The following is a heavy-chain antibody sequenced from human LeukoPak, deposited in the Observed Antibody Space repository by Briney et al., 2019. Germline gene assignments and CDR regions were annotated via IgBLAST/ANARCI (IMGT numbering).Heavy chain of an antibody. J-gene: IGHJ4*02. V-gene: IGHV3-23*01. CDR2: ISTTGDST. CDR1: GFSFSNTG. Sequence: GGSLRLSCAASGFSFSNTGMSWVRQAPGKGLEWVSGISTTGDSTYYADSVKGRFTISRDNSKNTLYLQMISLRADDTAVYYCAKDSPAGSWGQGTLVTVSS. CDR3: AKDSPAGS. D-gene: IGHD1-14*01.